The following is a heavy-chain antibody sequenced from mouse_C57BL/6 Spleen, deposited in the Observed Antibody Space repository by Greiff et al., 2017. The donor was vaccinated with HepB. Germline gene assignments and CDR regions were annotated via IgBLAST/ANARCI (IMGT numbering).Heavy chain of an antibody. CDR3: ASYYGSFFDY. D-gene: IGHD1-1*01. Sequence: VQLVESGAELARPGASVKMSCKASGYTFTSYTMHWVKQRPGQGLEWIGYINPSSGYTKYNQKFKDKATLTADKSSSTAYMQLSSLTSEDSAVYYCASYYGSFFDYWGQGTTLTVSS. J-gene: IGHJ2*01. V-gene: IGHV1-4*01. CDR1: GYTFTSYT. CDR2: INPSSGYT.